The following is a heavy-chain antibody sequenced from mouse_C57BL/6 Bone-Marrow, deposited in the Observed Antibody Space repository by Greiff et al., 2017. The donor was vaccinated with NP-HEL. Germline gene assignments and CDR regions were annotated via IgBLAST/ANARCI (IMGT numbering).Heavy chain of an antibody. CDR3: ARWAQATPWFAY. J-gene: IGHJ3*01. Sequence: QVQLKESGAELVRPGTSVKMSCKASGYTFTNYWIGWAKQRPGHGLEWIGDIYPGGGYTNYNEKFKGKATLTADKSSSTAYMQFSSLTSEDSAIYYCARWAQATPWFAYWGQGTLVTVSA. D-gene: IGHD3-2*02. CDR2: IYPGGGYT. CDR1: GYTFTNYW. V-gene: IGHV1-63*01.